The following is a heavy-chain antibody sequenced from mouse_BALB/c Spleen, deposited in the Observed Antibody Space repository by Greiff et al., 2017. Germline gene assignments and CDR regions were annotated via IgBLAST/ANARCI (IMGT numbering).Heavy chain of an antibody. D-gene: IGHD3-3*01. CDR3: ARRRDPDYLDY. V-gene: IGHV1S81*02. CDR1: GYTFTSYW. J-gene: IGHJ2*01. CDR2: INPSNGRT. Sequence: QVQLQQPGADLVKPGASVKLSCKASGYTFTSYWMHWVKQRPGQGLEWIGEINPSNGRTNYNEKFKSKATLTVDKSSSTAYMQLSSLTSEDSAVYYCARRRDPDYLDYWGQGTTLTVSS.